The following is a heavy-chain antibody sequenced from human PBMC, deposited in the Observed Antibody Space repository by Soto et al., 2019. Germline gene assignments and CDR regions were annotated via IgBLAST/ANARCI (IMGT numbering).Heavy chain of an antibody. CDR3: ARDRSTDFGLDV. V-gene: IGHV3-23*01. Sequence: EVLLLESGGDSAQPGGSLRRSCVASGFNFSDYVMSWVRQVPGKGLEWVSSISDGGVRTDYRDSVRGRFTISKDNARFTLHLQMNSLRVDDTATYLCARDRSTDFGLDVWGQGTTVTVSS. CDR2: ISDGGVRT. CDR1: GFNFSDYV. D-gene: IGHD3-3*01. J-gene: IGHJ6*02.